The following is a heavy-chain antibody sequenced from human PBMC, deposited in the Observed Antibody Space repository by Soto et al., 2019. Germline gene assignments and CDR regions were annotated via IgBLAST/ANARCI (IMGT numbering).Heavy chain of an antibody. J-gene: IGHJ4*02. D-gene: IGHD6-19*01. Sequence: QVQLQESGPGLVRPSETLSLTCTVSSDSISSYYWIWIRQSPGKGLEWIGYTDYSGKTNYNPSLKGLVARSGNTSKNQFSLRLSSVTAADTAVYYGAGAVGDPLYYLDYWGQGTQVTVSS. V-gene: IGHV4-59*08. CDR2: TDYSGKT. CDR1: SDSISSYY. CDR3: AGAVGDPLYYLDY.